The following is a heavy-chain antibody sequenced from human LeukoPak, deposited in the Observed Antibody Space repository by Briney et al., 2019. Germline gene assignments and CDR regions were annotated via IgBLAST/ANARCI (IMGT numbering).Heavy chain of an antibody. V-gene: IGHV4-39*07. D-gene: IGHD3-22*01. Sequence: SETLSLTCTVSGGSISSSSYYWGWIRQPPGKGLEWIGSIYHSGSTYYNPSLKSRVTISVDTSKNQFSLKLSSVTAADTAVYYCAREDYYDSSGYYFDCWGQGTLVTVSS. CDR1: GGSISSSSYY. J-gene: IGHJ4*02. CDR2: IYHSGST. CDR3: AREDYYDSSGYYFDC.